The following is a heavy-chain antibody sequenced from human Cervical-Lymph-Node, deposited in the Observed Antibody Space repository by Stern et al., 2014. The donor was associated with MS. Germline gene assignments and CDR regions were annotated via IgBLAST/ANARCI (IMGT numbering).Heavy chain of an antibody. Sequence: EVHLEESGGGSVQPGRSLRLSCAASGFTFDDCDMHWVRHAPGKGLEWVSGISWNSNNIGYADAVRGRFTISRDNAKNSLYLQMNGLRPEDTALYYCAKDISERHYYFDSWGEGTLVTVSS. D-gene: IGHD3-16*02. CDR2: ISWNSNNI. J-gene: IGHJ4*02. V-gene: IGHV3-9*01. CDR1: GFTFDDCD. CDR3: AKDISERHYYFDS.